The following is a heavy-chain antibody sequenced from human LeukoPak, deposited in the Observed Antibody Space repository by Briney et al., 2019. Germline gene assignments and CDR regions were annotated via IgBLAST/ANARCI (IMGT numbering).Heavy chain of an antibody. D-gene: IGHD3-3*01. CDR2: ITGSGDAS. Sequence: GGSLRLSCAASGFTLSNNAMTWVRQTPGMGLEWVSTITGSGDASWHADSVKGRFTISSDNSKNTLYLQMNSLRAEDTAVYYCAKDWRLTMRDPDYWGQGTLVTVSS. J-gene: IGHJ4*02. CDR3: AKDWRLTMRDPDY. V-gene: IGHV3-23*01. CDR1: GFTLSNNA.